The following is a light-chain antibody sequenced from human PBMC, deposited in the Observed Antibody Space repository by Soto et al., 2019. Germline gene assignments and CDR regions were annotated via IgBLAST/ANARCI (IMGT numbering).Light chain of an antibody. CDR2: DDS. V-gene: IGLV3-21*02. CDR3: QVWDSNSDHQV. CDR1: NIGTKS. Sequence: SYELTQPPSVSVAPGQTASITCGGNNIGTKSVHCYQQRPGQAPVMVVYDDSDRPSGIPERFSGSKSENTATLTISRVEAGDEADYYCQVWDSNSDHQVFGTGTKVTVL. J-gene: IGLJ1*01.